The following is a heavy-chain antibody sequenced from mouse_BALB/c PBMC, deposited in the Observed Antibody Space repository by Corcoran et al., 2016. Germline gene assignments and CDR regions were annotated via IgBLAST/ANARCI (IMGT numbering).Heavy chain of an antibody. CDR1: GYTFTSYV. Sequence: EVQLQQSGPELVKPGASVKMSCKASGYTFTSYVIHWVKQKPGQGLEWIGYIYPYNDDIKYNEKFKGKATLTSDKSSSTAFMHLNSLTSEDSAVYYCAREGGWYFDVWGAGTAVTVSS. J-gene: IGHJ1*01. V-gene: IGHV1S136*01. CDR2: IYPYNDDI. CDR3: AREGGWYFDV.